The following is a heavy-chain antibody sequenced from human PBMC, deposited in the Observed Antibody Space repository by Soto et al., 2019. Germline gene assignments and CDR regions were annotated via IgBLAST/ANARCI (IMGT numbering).Heavy chain of an antibody. CDR2: ISGSGGST. CDR3: ANVVVAAKAVNFDY. V-gene: IGHV3-23*01. J-gene: IGHJ4*02. CDR1: GFTFSSYA. Sequence: EVQLLESGGGLVQPGGSLRLSCAASGFTFSSYAMSWVRQAPGKGLEWVSAISGSGGSTYYADSVKCRFTISRDNSKNTLYLQMNSLRAEDTAVYYCANVVVAAKAVNFDYWGQGTLVTVSS. D-gene: IGHD2-15*01.